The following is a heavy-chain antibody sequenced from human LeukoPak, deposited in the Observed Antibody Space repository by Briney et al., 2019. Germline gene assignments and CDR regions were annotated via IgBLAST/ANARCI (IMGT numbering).Heavy chain of an antibody. V-gene: IGHV3-74*01. J-gene: IGHJ4*02. Sequence: PGGSLRLSCAASGFTFSSYWMHWVRQAPGKGLVWVSRINSDGSSTSYADSVKGRFTISRDNAKNTLYLQMNSLRAEDTAVYYCARDRRVRGVMPLYYFDYWGQGTLVTVSS. CDR2: INSDGSST. CDR3: ARDRRVRGVMPLYYFDY. D-gene: IGHD3-10*01. CDR1: GFTFSSYW.